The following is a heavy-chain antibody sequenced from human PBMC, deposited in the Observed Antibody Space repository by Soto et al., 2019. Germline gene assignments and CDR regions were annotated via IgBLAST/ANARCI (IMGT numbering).Heavy chain of an antibody. CDR1: GFTFSSYD. V-gene: IGHV3-23*01. CDR3: AKGALDCSGGSCYLNGGFDY. CDR2: ISGSGGST. D-gene: IGHD2-15*01. J-gene: IGHJ4*02. Sequence: PGGSLRLSCAASGFTFSSYDMSWVRQAPGKGLEWVSTISGSGGSTFYADSVQGRFTISRDNSKNTLYLQMNSLRAADTAVYYCAKGALDCSGGSCYLNGGFDYWGQGTPVTVSS.